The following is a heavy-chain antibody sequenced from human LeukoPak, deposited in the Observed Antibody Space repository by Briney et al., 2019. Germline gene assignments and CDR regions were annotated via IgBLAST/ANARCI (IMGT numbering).Heavy chain of an antibody. CDR2: FDPEDGET. Sequence: EASVKVSCKASGGTFSSYAISWVRQAPGKGLEWMGGFDPEDGETIYAQKFQGRVTMTEDTSTDTAYMELSSLRSEDTAVYYCATTHYDFWSGYYSASGYFDYWGQGTLVTVSS. J-gene: IGHJ4*02. V-gene: IGHV1-24*01. CDR3: ATTHYDFWSGYYSASGYFDY. CDR1: GGTFSSYA. D-gene: IGHD3-3*01.